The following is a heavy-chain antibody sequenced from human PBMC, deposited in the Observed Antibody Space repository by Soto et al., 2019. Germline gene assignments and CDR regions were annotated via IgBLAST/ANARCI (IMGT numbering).Heavy chain of an antibody. CDR3: ARENGCSGGSCYSDY. J-gene: IGHJ4*02. D-gene: IGHD2-15*01. V-gene: IGHV4-31*03. CDR1: GGSISSGGYY. CDR2: IYYSGST. Sequence: TLSLTCTVSGGSISSGGYYWSWIRQHPGKGLEWIGYIYYSGSTYYNPSLKSRVTISVDTSKNQFSLKLDSVTAADTAVYYCARENGCSGGSCYSDYWGQGTLVTVSS.